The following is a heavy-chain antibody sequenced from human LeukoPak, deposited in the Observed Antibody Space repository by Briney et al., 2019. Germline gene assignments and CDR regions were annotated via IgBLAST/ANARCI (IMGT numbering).Heavy chain of an antibody. CDR3: AIQKGTIFGDVSPLSKHFHH. J-gene: IGHJ1*01. V-gene: IGHV1-46*01. CDR1: GYTFTSCY. CDR2: INPSGGST. D-gene: IGHD3-3*01. Sequence: ASVKVSCKASGYTFTSCYMHWVRQAPGQGLEWMGLINPSGGSTTYAQKFQGRVTMTRGTSTSTVHMELSSLRSEDTAVYYCAIQKGTIFGDVSPLSKHFHHWGQGTLVTVSS.